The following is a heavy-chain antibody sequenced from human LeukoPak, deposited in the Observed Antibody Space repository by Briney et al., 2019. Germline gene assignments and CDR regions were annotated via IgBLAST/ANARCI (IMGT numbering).Heavy chain of an antibody. Sequence: ASVKVSCKTSGYTFTGYDMHWVRQAPGQGLGWMGWINPNTGGTNYAQNFQGRVTMTSDTSISTAYMELSSLRSDDTAMYYCARAPMIVVVFPPRLDFWGQGTLVTVSS. CDR3: ARAPMIVVVFPPRLDF. CDR1: GYTFTGYD. V-gene: IGHV1-2*02. J-gene: IGHJ4*02. CDR2: INPNTGGT. D-gene: IGHD3-22*01.